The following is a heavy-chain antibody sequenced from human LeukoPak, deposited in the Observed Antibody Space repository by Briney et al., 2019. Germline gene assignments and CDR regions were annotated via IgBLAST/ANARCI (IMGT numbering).Heavy chain of an antibody. Sequence: SAKVSCKASGGTFSSYAISWVRQAPGQGLEWMGRIIPILGIANYAQKFQGRVTITADKSTSTAYMELSSLRSEDTAVYYCATPSKDIVASPGGYYYGMDVWGQGTTVTVSS. D-gene: IGHD5-12*01. CDR2: IIPILGIA. CDR3: ATPSKDIVASPGGYYYGMDV. CDR1: GGTFSSYA. V-gene: IGHV1-69*04. J-gene: IGHJ6*02.